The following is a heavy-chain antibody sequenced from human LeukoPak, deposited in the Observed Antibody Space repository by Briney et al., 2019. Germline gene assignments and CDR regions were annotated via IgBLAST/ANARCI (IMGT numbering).Heavy chain of an antibody. J-gene: IGHJ4*02. V-gene: IGHV3-23*01. CDR3: AKAYYYDSSGSPGDY. Sequence: PGGSLRLSCAASGFTFSSYAMSWVRQAPGKGLEWVSAISGSGGSTYYADSVKGRFIISRDNSKNTLYLQMNSLRAEDTAVYYCAKAYYYDSSGSPGDYWGQGTLVTVSS. CDR2: ISGSGGST. CDR1: GFTFSSYA. D-gene: IGHD3-22*01.